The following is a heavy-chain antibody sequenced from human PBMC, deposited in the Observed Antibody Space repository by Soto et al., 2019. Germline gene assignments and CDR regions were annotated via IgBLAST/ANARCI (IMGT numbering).Heavy chain of an antibody. Sequence: QVQLQESGPGLVKPSETLSLTCTVSGGSISSYYWSWIRQPPGKGLEWIGYIYYSGSTNYNPSLKRRVTISVDTSKNQFSLKLSSVTAADTAVYYCARLGAAAGTGHYYGMDVWGQGTTVTVSS. D-gene: IGHD6-13*01. CDR2: IYYSGST. CDR3: ARLGAAAGTGHYYGMDV. J-gene: IGHJ6*02. V-gene: IGHV4-59*08. CDR1: GGSISSYY.